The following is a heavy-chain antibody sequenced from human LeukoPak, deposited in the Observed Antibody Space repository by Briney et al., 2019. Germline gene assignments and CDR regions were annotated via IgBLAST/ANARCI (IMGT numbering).Heavy chain of an antibody. J-gene: IGHJ3*01. V-gene: IGHV3-64D*06. CDR1: GFPFNTYA. D-gene: IGHD2-15*01. CDR2: ISNNGDNT. Sequence: PGGSLRLSCSASGFPFNTYAIHWVRQAPGKGLEYVAGISNNGDNTDFADSAKGRFTISRDNSKSTLFLQMNSLRAEDTAVYFCTRDSALLGVAFDLWGQGTVVTVSS. CDR3: TRDSALLGVAFDL.